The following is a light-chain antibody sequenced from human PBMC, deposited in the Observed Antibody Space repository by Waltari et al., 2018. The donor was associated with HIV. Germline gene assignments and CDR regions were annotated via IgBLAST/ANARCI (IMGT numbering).Light chain of an antibody. Sequence: DIVMTQSPDSLAVSLGERATINCKSSQSVLYSSNNKYYLAWYQQKPGQPPKLLIYWASTRESGVPDRFSGSGSVTDFTLTISSLQAGDAAVYYCQQYCSTPQTFGQGTKVEIK. J-gene: IGKJ1*01. CDR2: WAS. V-gene: IGKV4-1*01. CDR1: QSVLYSSNNKYY. CDR3: QQYCSTPQT.